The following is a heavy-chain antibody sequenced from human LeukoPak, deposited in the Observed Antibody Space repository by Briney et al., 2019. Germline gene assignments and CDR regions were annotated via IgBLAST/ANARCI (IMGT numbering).Heavy chain of an antibody. CDR1: GGTFSSYA. Sequence: SVKLSCKASGGTFSSYAISWVRQAPGQGLEWMGGIIPIFGTANYAQKFQGRVTITTDDSTNTAYMELSSLRSEDTAVYYCARDFFMITFGGAIGYWGQGTLVTVSS. V-gene: IGHV1-69*05. CDR3: ARDFFMITFGGAIGY. CDR2: IIPIFGTA. J-gene: IGHJ4*02. D-gene: IGHD3-16*01.